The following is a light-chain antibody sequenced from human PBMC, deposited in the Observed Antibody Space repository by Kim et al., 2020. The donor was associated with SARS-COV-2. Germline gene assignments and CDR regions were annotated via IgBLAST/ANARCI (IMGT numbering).Light chain of an antibody. V-gene: IGLV6-57*04. Sequence: NFMLTQPHSVSESPGKTVTISCTRSSGHIARNYVQWYQQRPGGAPITVIYQDDRRPSGVPDRFSGSIDSSSNSASLTITGLKAEDEGDYYCQSYNNDNHWVFGGGTKVTVL. CDR2: QDD. J-gene: IGLJ3*02. CDR3: QSYNNDNHWV. CDR1: SGHIARNY.